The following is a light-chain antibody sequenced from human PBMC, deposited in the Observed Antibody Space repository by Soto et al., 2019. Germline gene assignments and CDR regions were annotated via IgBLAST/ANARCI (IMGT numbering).Light chain of an antibody. CDR2: GAS. J-gene: IGKJ1*01. V-gene: IGKV3-20*01. CDR1: QSVSSSY. CDR3: QQYGSSGT. Sequence: EIVLTQSPGTLSLSPGERATLSCRASQSVSSSYLAWYQQKPGQAPRLLIYGASSRATGTPDRFSGSGSATDFTLTISRLEPEDFAVYYCQQYGSSGTFGQGTKVDI.